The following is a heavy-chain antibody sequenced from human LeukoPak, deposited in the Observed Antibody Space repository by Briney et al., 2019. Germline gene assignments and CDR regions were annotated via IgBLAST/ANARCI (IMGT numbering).Heavy chain of an antibody. CDR2: IIPIFGTA. CDR1: GGTFSSYA. CDR3: ARDYYDSSGPDDDAFDI. D-gene: IGHD3-22*01. J-gene: IGHJ3*02. V-gene: IGHV1-69*13. Sequence: SVKASCKASGGTFSSYAISWVRQAPGQGLEWMGGIIPIFGTANYAQKFQGRVTITADESTSTAHMELSSLRSEDTAVYYCARDYYDSSGPDDDAFDIWGQGTMVTVSS.